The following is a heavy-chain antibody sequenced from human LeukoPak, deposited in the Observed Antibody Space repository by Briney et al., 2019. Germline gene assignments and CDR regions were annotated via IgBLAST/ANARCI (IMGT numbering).Heavy chain of an antibody. V-gene: IGHV3-30-3*01. CDR2: ISYDGSNK. CDR3: AKDLPGNYYYYMDV. D-gene: IGHD6-13*01. J-gene: IGHJ6*03. CDR1: GFTFSSYA. Sequence: GGSLRLSCAASGFTFSSYAMHWVRQAPGKGLEWVAVISYDGSNKYYADSVKGRFTISRDNSKNTLYLQMNSLRAEDTAVYYCAKDLPGNYYYYMDVWGKGTTVTVSS.